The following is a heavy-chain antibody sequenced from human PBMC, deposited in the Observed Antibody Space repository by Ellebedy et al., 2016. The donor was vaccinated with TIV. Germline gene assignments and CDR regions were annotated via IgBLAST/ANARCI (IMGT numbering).Heavy chain of an antibody. CDR3: ARRPSGSDRVYFDY. V-gene: IGHV3-66*04. Sequence: GESLKISCAVSGFSASANYMSWVRQAPGKGLEWVSVIYSGGSTYYADSVKGRFTISRDNSKNTLYLQMSSLRAEDTAVYYCARRPSGSDRVYFDYWGQGTLVTVSS. CDR1: GFSASANY. J-gene: IGHJ4*02. CDR2: IYSGGST. D-gene: IGHD1-26*01.